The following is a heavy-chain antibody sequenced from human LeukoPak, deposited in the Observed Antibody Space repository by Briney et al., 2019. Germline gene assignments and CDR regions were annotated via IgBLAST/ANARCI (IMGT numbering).Heavy chain of an antibody. CDR1: GFTFSSYA. CDR3: AKLCSGGSCYWNY. CDR2: ISASGRTT. D-gene: IGHD2-15*01. J-gene: IGHJ4*02. V-gene: IGHV3-23*01. Sequence: QAGGSLRLPCAAAGFTFSSYAMSWVRQAPGKGLEWVSHISASGRTTDYADSVKGRFTISRDNSKNTVYLQMNSLRAEDTAVYYRAKLCSGGSCYWNYWGQGTLVTVSS.